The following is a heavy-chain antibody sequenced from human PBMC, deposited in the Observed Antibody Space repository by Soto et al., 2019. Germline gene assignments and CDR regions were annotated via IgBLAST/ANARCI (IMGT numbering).Heavy chain of an antibody. Sequence: SETLSLTCTVSGGSIRSGGYYWSWVRQNPRKGLEWIGNIYYSGNTYYNPSLKSRLTISVDTSKNQFSLNLSSVTAADTAVYYCARDRLMATAGTARHYFGLDVWGQGTTVTVS. D-gene: IGHD5-18*01. CDR1: GGSIRSGGYY. J-gene: IGHJ6*02. CDR2: IYYSGNT. CDR3: ARDRLMATAGTARHYFGLDV. V-gene: IGHV4-31*03.